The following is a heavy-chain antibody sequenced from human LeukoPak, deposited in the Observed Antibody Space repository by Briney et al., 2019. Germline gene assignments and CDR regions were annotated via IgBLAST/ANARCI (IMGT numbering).Heavy chain of an antibody. V-gene: IGHV4-34*01. CDR3: ATPYGATPGAFDI. D-gene: IGHD4-17*01. J-gene: IGHJ3*02. Sequence: SETLSLTCAVYGGSFSGYYWSWIRQPPGKGLEWIGEINHSGSTNYNPSLKSRVTISVDTSKHQFSLKLSSVTAADTAVYYCATPYGATPGAFDIWGQGTMVTVSS. CDR1: GGSFSGYY. CDR2: INHSGST.